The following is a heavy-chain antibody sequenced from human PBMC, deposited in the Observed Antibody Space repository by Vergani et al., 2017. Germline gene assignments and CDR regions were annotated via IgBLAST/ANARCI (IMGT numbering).Heavy chain of an antibody. V-gene: IGHV3-23*01. CDR3: AKDHSRWSSGWSNGDY. Sequence: EVQLLESGGGLVQPGGSLRLTCAASEFTFSNYAMNWVRQAPGKGLEWVSGISGSGVSAYYTDSVKGRFTISRDNSKNMLFLQMNNLRTEDTAIYYCAKDHSRWSSGWSNGDYWGQGTLVTVSS. D-gene: IGHD6-19*01. CDR2: ISGSGVSA. CDR1: EFTFSNYA. J-gene: IGHJ4*02.